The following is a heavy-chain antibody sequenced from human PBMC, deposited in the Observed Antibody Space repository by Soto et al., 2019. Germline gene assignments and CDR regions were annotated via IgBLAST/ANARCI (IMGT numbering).Heavy chain of an antibody. D-gene: IGHD3-3*01. V-gene: IGHV1-69*13. CDR3: ARGLADFWSGSFDY. J-gene: IGHJ4*02. Sequence: SVKVSCKASGGTFSSYAISWVRQAPGQGLEWMGGIIPIFGTANYAQKFQGRVTITADESTSTAYMELSSLRSEDAAMYYCARGLADFWSGSFDYWGQGTLVTVSS. CDR2: IIPIFGTA. CDR1: GGTFSSYA.